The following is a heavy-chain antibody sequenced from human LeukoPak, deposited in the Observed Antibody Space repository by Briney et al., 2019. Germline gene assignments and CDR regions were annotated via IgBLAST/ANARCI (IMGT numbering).Heavy chain of an antibody. Sequence: ASVKVSCKASGYTFTSYGISWVRQAPGQGLEWMGWISAYNGNTNYAQKLQGRVTMTTDTSTSTAYMELRSLRSDDTAVYYCARTLGGVTRGVYGMDVWGQGTTVTVSS. CDR1: GYTFTSYG. D-gene: IGHD4-17*01. V-gene: IGHV1-18*01. CDR2: ISAYNGNT. CDR3: ARTLGGVTRGVYGMDV. J-gene: IGHJ6*02.